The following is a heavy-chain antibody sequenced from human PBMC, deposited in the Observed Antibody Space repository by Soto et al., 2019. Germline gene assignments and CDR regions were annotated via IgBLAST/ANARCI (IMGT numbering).Heavy chain of an antibody. CDR2: ISSSSSYI. CDR3: ASESGLSSSWYGEVGW. V-gene: IGHV3-21*01. Sequence: GGSLRLSCTASGFTFSSYSMNWVRQAPGKGLEWVSSISSSSSYIYYADSVKGRFTISRDNAKNSLYLQMNSLRAEDTAVYYCASESGLSSSWYGEVGWWGQGTLVTVSS. CDR1: GFTFSSYS. D-gene: IGHD6-13*01. J-gene: IGHJ4*02.